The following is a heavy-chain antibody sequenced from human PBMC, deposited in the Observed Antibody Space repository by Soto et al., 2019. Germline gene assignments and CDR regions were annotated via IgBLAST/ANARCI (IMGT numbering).Heavy chain of an antibody. CDR3: ARGNWADY. V-gene: IGHV4-34*01. CDR1: GGSFSDYS. J-gene: IGHJ4*02. D-gene: IGHD1-1*01. CDR2: INRSGST. Sequence: QVQLQQWGAGLLKPSETLSLTCAVYGGSFSDYSGSWIRQSPGKGLEWIGEINRSGSTNYNPSLKSRVTISVDTSKSQFSLKFNSVTAADTAVYYCARGNWADYWGQGTLVTVSS.